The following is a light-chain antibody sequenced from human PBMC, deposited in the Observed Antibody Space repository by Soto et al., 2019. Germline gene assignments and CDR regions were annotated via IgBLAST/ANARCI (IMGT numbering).Light chain of an antibody. CDR3: SSYTTSATLV. J-gene: IGLJ2*01. Sequence: QSALTQPPSVSGSPGQSVTISCTGNSSDVGSYNRVSWYQQPPGTAPKVVIYEVSNRPSGVPDRFSGSKSGNTASLTISGLQAEDEADYYCSSYTTSATLVFGGGTKLTVL. CDR1: SSDVGSYNR. V-gene: IGLV2-18*02. CDR2: EVS.